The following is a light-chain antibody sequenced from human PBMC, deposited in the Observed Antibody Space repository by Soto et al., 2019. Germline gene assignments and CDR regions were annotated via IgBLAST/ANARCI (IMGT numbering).Light chain of an antibody. V-gene: IGKV1-5*01. CDR2: DAS. Sequence: DIQMTQSPSTLSASVGNRVTISCRASQSISRWLAWYRQKPGKAPNLLIYDASSLESGVPSRFSGSGSGTEFTLTISSLQPDDFATYYCQQYQSSWTFGQGTKVDI. CDR1: QSISRW. CDR3: QQYQSSWT. J-gene: IGKJ1*01.